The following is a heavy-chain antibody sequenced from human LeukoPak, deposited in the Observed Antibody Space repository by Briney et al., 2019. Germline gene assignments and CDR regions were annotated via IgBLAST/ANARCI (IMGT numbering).Heavy chain of an antibody. CDR3: ARVAYCSGGSCYPAYFDY. D-gene: IGHD2-15*01. CDR2: IYHSGST. CDR1: GGSISSGGYS. J-gene: IGHJ4*02. Sequence: SQTLSLTCAVSGGSISSGGYSWSWIRQPPGKGLEWIGYIYHSGSTYYNPSLKSRVTISVDRSKNQFSLKLSSVTAADTAVYYCARVAYCSGGSCYPAYFDYWGQGTLVTVSS. V-gene: IGHV4-30-2*01.